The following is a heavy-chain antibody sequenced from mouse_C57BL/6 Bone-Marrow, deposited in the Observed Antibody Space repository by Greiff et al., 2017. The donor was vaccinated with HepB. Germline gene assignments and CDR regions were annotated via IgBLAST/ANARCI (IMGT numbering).Heavy chain of an antibody. D-gene: IGHD1-1*01. V-gene: IGHV5-12*01. CDR1: GFTFSDYY. Sequence: EVHLVESGGGLVQPGGSLKLSCAASGFTFSDYYMYWVRQTPEKRLEWVAYISNGGGSTYYPDTVKGRFTISRDNAKNTLYLQMSRLKSEDTAMYYCAREYGSSCWFAYWGQGTLVTVSA. CDR2: ISNGGGST. J-gene: IGHJ3*01. CDR3: AREYGSSCWFAY.